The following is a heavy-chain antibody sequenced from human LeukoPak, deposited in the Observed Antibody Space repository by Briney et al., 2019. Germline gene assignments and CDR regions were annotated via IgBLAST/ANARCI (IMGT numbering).Heavy chain of an antibody. V-gene: IGHV1-18*01. D-gene: IGHD5-24*01. J-gene: IGHJ3*02. CDR1: GYTFTSYG. CDR2: ISAYNGNT. Sequence: GASVKVSCKASGYTFTSYGISWVRQAPGQGLEWMGWISAYNGNTNYAQRLQGRVTMTTDTSTSTAYTELRSLRSDDTAVYYCARDFGMAQQYGDAFDIWGQGTMVTVSS. CDR3: ARDFGMAQQYGDAFDI.